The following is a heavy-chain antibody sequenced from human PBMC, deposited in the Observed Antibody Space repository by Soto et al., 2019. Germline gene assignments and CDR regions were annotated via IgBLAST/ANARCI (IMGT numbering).Heavy chain of an antibody. J-gene: IGHJ4*02. CDR1: GYTFTGYY. V-gene: IGHV1-2*04. CDR3: ARAGSRGYGDGYYGC. Sequence: ASVKVSCKASGYTFTGYYMHWVRQAPGQGLEWMGWINPNSGGTNYAQKFQGWVTMTRDTSISTAYMELSRLRSDDTAVYYCARAGSRGYGDGYYGCWGQGGLVTASS. D-gene: IGHD5-18*01. CDR2: INPNSGGT.